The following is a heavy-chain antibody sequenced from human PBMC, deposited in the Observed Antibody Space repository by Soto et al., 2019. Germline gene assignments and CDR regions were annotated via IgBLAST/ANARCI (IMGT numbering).Heavy chain of an antibody. CDR3: AREAVTIAVATNNWFDP. CDR2: INPNSGGT. J-gene: IGHJ5*02. V-gene: IGHV1-2*04. Sequence: ASVKVSCKASGYTFTGYYMHWVRQAPGQGLEWMGWINPNSGGTNYAQKFQGWVTMTRDTSISTAYMELSRLRSDDTAVYYCAREAVTIAVATNNWFDPWGQGTLGTVS. CDR1: GYTFTGYY. D-gene: IGHD6-19*01.